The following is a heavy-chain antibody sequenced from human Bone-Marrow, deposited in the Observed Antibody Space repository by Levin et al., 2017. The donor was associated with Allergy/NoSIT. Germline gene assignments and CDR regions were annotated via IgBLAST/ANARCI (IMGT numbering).Heavy chain of an antibody. Sequence: GESLKISCAASGFNLSSFGMHWVRQAPGKGLEWVAVISYDGSNKYYVDSVKGRFTISRDNSKNTLFLQMNSLRAEDTAVYYCAKEDYGDYVLDYWGQGTLLPVDS. D-gene: IGHD4-17*01. V-gene: IGHV3-30*18. CDR3: AKEDYGDYVLDY. CDR1: GFNLSSFG. J-gene: IGHJ4*02. CDR2: ISYDGSNK.